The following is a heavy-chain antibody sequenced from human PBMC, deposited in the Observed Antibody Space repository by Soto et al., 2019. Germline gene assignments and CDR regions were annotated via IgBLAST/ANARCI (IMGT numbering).Heavy chain of an antibody. CDR2: ISYDGSNK. CDR1: GFTFSSYG. J-gene: IGHJ6*02. V-gene: IGHV3-30*18. CDR3: AKDLGQYYYYGMDV. Sequence: QVQLVESGGGVVQPGRSLRLSCAASGFTFSSYGMHWVRQAPGKGLEWVAVISYDGSNKYYADSVKGRFTISRDNSKNTLYLQMNSLRAEDTAVYYCAKDLGQYYYYGMDVWGQGTTVTVSS.